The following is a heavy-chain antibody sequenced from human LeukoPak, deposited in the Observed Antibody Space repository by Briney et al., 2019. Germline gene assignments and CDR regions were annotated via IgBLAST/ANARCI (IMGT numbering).Heavy chain of an antibody. Sequence: EASVKVSCKASGYTFTSYYMHWVRQAPGQGLEWMGIINPSGGSTSYAQKFQGRVTMTRDTSTGTVSMELSSLRSEDTAVYYCARDFYASSGYYGDYWYFDLWGRGTLVTVSS. D-gene: IGHD3-22*01. J-gene: IGHJ2*01. V-gene: IGHV1-46*01. CDR3: ARDFYASSGYYGDYWYFDL. CDR2: INPSGGST. CDR1: GYTFTSYY.